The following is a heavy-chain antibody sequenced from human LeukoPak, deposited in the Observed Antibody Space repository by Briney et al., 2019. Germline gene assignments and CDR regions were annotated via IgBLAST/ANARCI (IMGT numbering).Heavy chain of an antibody. Sequence: GGSLRLSCAASGFTFSNYEMTWVRQAPGKGLEWLSYISSSGKTTYYADSVKGRFTISRDNANSSLYLQMNSLSAEDTAVYYCARAPPTRPFDYWGQGTLVTVSS. CDR1: GFTFSNYE. CDR2: ISSSGKTT. J-gene: IGHJ4*02. V-gene: IGHV3-48*03. D-gene: IGHD6-25*01. CDR3: ARAPPTRPFDY.